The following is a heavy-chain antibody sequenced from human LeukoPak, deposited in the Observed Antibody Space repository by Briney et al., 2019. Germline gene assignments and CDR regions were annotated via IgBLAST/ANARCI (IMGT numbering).Heavy chain of an antibody. D-gene: IGHD3-22*01. CDR1: GGSISSGDYS. J-gene: IGHJ4*02. V-gene: IGHV4-30-4*01. CDR3: ARGVENYFDSSGFYEGFDY. Sequence: SETLSLTCTVSGGSISSGDYSWSWIRQPPGKGLEWIGYIYDSGSTDYNPSLKSRVTVSVDTSKNQFSLKLSSVAAADTAVYYCARGVENYFDSSGFYEGFDYWGQGTLVTVSS. CDR2: IYDSGST.